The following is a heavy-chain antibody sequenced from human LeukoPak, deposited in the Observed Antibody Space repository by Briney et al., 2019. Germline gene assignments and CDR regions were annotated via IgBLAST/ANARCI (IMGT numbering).Heavy chain of an antibody. CDR1: GFTFSSYG. CDR3: AKAWDSSSWYV. CDR2: ISYDGSNK. Sequence: PGGSLRLSCAASGFTFSSYGMHWVRQAPGKGLEWVAVISYDGSNKYYADSVKGRFTISRDNSKNTLYLQMNSLRAEDTAVYHCAKAWDSSSWYVWGQGTLVTVSS. D-gene: IGHD6-13*01. V-gene: IGHV3-30*18. J-gene: IGHJ4*02.